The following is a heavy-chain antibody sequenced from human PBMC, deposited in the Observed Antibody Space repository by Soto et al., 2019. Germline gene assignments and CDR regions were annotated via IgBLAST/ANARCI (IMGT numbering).Heavy chain of an antibody. CDR3: ARVGSFYYYYYMDV. CDR1: GFTFSSYW. Sequence: GGSLRLSCAASGFTFSSYWMSWVRQAPGKGLEWVANIKQDGSEKYYVDSVKGRFTISRDNAKNSLYLQMNSLRAEDTAVYYCARVGSFYYYYYMDVWGKGTTVTSP. CDR2: IKQDGSEK. D-gene: IGHD3-10*01. V-gene: IGHV3-7*04. J-gene: IGHJ6*03.